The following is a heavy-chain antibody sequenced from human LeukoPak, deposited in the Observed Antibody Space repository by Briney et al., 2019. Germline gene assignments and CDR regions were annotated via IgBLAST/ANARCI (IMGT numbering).Heavy chain of an antibody. CDR3: AKVYCGGDCYKTHHFDY. CDR2: ISYDGSNK. Sequence: PGGSLRLSCAASGFTFSSYAMSWVRQAPGKGLEWVAVISYDGSNKYYADSVKGRFTISRDNSKNTLYLQMNSLRAEDTAVYYCAKVYCGGDCYKTHHFDYWGQGTLVTVSS. V-gene: IGHV3-30*18. D-gene: IGHD2-21*02. CDR1: GFTFSSYA. J-gene: IGHJ4*02.